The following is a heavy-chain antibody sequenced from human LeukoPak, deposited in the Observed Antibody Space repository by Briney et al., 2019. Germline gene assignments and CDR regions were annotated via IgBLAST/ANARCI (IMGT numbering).Heavy chain of an antibody. J-gene: IGHJ2*01. D-gene: IGHD4-11*01. CDR2: INSDGSSA. CDR1: EFTLKDYW. Sequence: GGSLRLSCEASEFTLKDYWMHWVRHGPGKGRVWVSRINSDGSSASYADSVKGRFTISRDNAKNTLYLQMNSLRAEDTAVYYCARGSPTPNSRYFDLWGRGTLVTVSS. V-gene: IGHV3-74*01. CDR3: ARGSPTPNSRYFDL.